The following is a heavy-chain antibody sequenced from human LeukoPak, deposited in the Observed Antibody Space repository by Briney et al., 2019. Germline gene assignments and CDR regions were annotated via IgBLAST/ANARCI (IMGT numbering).Heavy chain of an antibody. J-gene: IGHJ6*03. CDR1: GFTFSSYD. V-gene: IGHV3-30*02. CDR3: AKDQGSSWPSYYMAV. D-gene: IGHD6-13*01. CDR2: IRYDGSNK. Sequence: GGSLRLSCAASGFTFSSYDMYWVRQAPGKGLEWVAFIRYDGSNKYYADSVKGRFTISRDNSKNTLYLQMNSLRAEDTAVYYCAKDQGSSWPSYYMAVWGKGTTVTISS.